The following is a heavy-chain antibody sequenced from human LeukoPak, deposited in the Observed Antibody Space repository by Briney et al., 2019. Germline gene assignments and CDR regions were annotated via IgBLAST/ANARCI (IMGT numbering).Heavy chain of an antibody. V-gene: IGHV4-38-2*01. CDR3: ARVIGGANDY. J-gene: IGHJ4*02. Sequence: PGGSLRLSCVASGFTFSTYSMNWIRQPPGKGLEWIGSIFHSGSTYYNASLKSRVTISVDTSRNQFSLKLSSVTAADTAVYYCARVIGGANDYWGQGTLVTVSS. CDR2: IFHSGST. CDR1: GFTFSTYS. D-gene: IGHD1-26*01.